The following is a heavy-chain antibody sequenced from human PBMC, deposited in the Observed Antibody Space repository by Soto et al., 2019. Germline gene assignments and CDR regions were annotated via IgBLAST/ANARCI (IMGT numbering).Heavy chain of an antibody. CDR1: GGSISSYY. D-gene: IGHD3-10*01. Sequence: PSETLSLTCTVSGGSISSYYWSWIRQPPGKGLEWIGYIYYSGSTNYNPSLKSRVTISVDASKNQFSLKLSSVTAADTAVYYCARAVLWFGDPWGPDAFDIRGQGTMVTVSS. CDR3: ARAVLWFGDPWGPDAFDI. J-gene: IGHJ3*02. V-gene: IGHV4-59*01. CDR2: IYYSGST.